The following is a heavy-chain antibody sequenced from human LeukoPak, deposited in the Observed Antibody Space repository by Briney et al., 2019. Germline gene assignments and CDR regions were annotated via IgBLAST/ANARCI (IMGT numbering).Heavy chain of an antibody. CDR1: GFTFSSYS. D-gene: IGHD2-2*01. CDR3: AKSHRGHCSTTTCDDEGDY. J-gene: IGHJ4*02. V-gene: IGHV3-23*01. Sequence: GGSLRLSCAASGFTFSSYSMNWVRQAPGKGLEWVSSISSGGDNTYYADSVRGRFTISRDNSKSTLYLQLNSLRAEDTAVYYCAKSHRGHCSTTTCDDEGDYWGQGTLVTVSS. CDR2: ISSGGDNT.